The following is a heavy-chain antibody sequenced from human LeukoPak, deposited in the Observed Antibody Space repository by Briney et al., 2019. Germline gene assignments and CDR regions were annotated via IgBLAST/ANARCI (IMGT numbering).Heavy chain of an antibody. Sequence: PGGSLRLTCAASGFTFSTYSMNWVRQAPGKGLEWVSYIGTSSNIYYTDSVKGRFTISRDNAKNSLYLQMNSLRAEDTAIYYCARFGYSYGYGDGFDIWGQGTIVTVSS. CDR2: IGTSSNI. CDR3: ARFGYSYGYGDGFDI. CDR1: GFTFSTYS. V-gene: IGHV3-48*01. J-gene: IGHJ3*02. D-gene: IGHD5-18*01.